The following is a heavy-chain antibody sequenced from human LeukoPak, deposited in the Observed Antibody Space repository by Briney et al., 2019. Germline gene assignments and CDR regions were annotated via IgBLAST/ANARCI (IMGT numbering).Heavy chain of an antibody. V-gene: IGHV1-8*01. CDR1: GYTFTSYD. J-gene: IGHJ4*02. D-gene: IGHD6-13*01. Sequence: ASVKVSCKASGYTFTSYDINWVRQATGQGLEWMGWMNPNSGNTGYAQKFQGRVTMTRNTSIRTAYMELSSLRSEDTAVYYCARDRIAAAGTLHYWGQGTLVTVSS. CDR3: ARDRIAAAGTLHY. CDR2: MNPNSGNT.